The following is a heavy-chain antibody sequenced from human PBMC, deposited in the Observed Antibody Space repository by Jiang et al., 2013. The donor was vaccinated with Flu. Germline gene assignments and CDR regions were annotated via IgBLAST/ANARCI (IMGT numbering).Heavy chain of an antibody. CDR1: GGSINRYY. CDR2: IYSSGST. D-gene: IGHD3-22*01. CDR3: ARHRIYYDSSGPEPIARRGGNFDY. Sequence: GPGLVKPSETLSLTCAVSGGSINRYYWGWIRQPAGKGLEWIGRIYSSGSTNYNPSLTGRVTLSVDTSKNQISLSLKSVTAADTAVYYCARHRIYYDSSGPEPIARRGGNFDYWGQGNPGHRLL. J-gene: IGHJ4*02. V-gene: IGHV4-4*07.